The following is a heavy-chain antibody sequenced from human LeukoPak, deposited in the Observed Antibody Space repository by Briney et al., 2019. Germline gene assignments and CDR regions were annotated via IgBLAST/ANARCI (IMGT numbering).Heavy chain of an antibody. Sequence: GGSLRLSCAASGFTFSNYGMSWVRQAPGKGLEWVSAISDDGRSTYYAASVKGRFTISKDNSKKTLSLQMNNLRAEDTAVYYCAKRVPYSSSSVYFDYWGQGTLVTVSS. CDR3: AKRVPYSSSSVYFDY. CDR1: GFTFSNYG. D-gene: IGHD6-6*01. CDR2: ISDDGRST. J-gene: IGHJ4*02. V-gene: IGHV3-23*01.